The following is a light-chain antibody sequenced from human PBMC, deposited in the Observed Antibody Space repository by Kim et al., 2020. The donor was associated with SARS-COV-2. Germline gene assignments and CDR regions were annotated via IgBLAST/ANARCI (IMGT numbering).Light chain of an antibody. CDR1: KLGDKY. CDR3: QAWDTSTYVV. Sequence: VSPGQTASITCSGDKLGDKYACWYQQKPGQSPVLVIYQDSKRPSGIPERFSGSNSGNTATLTISGTQAMDEADYYCQAWDTSTYVVFGGGTKLTVL. J-gene: IGLJ2*01. V-gene: IGLV3-1*01. CDR2: QDS.